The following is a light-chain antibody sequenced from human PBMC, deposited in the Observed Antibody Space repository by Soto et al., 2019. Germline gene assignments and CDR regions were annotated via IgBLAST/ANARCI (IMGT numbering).Light chain of an antibody. J-gene: IGKJ1*01. CDR2: DAS. Sequence: EIVLRQSPATLSLSPGERATLSCRASQSVSSYLAWYQQKPGQTPRLLIYDASNRATGIPARFSGSGSGTDFTLTISSLEPGDFAVYYCQQRSNWPRTFGQGTKV. CDR3: QQRSNWPRT. CDR1: QSVSSY. V-gene: IGKV3-11*01.